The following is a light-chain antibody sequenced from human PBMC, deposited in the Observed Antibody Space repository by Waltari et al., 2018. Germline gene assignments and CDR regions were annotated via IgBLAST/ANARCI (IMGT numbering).Light chain of an antibody. V-gene: IGLV3-21*03. Sequence: SYVLTQPPSVSVAPGKTARITCGGNNIGSKIVHWYQQKPGHARVLVIYDVSDRPSGSPERFSGSNSGHTAAVTISSVEAGDEADYYCQVWDSSSEKTVVFGGGTKLTVL. CDR3: QVWDSSSEKTVV. J-gene: IGLJ2*01. CDR1: NIGSKI. CDR2: DVS.